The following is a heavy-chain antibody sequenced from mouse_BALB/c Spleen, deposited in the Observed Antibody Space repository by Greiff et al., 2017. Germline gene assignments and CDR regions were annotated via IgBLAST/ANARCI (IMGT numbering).Heavy chain of an antibody. D-gene: IGHD2-4*01. Sequence: VQLQQSGAELVRPGASVKLSCTASGFNIKDYYMHWVKQRPEQGLEWIGWIDPENGDTEYAPKFQGKATMTADTSSNTAYLQLSSLTSEDTAVYYYSAWGITADWGQGTTLTVSS. V-gene: IGHV14-4*02. CDR3: SAWGITAD. J-gene: IGHJ2*01. CDR1: GFNIKDYY. CDR2: IDPENGDT.